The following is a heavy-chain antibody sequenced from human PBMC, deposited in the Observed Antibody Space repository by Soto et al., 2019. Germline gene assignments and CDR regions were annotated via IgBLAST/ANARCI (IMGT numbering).Heavy chain of an antibody. CDR3: ARHGGWRIAVTGFMGMDV. CDR2: IDPSDSYT. V-gene: IGHV5-10-1*01. CDR1: GSSFANSW. Sequence: EVQLVQSGTEVKKPGESLTISCKGSGSSFANSWITWVRQMPGKGLEWMGRIDPSDSYTHYSPSFQGHVTISVDKSINTAYLRWNSLKASDSAKYYCARHGGWRIAVTGFMGMDVWGQGTAVTVSS. J-gene: IGHJ6*02. D-gene: IGHD6-13*01.